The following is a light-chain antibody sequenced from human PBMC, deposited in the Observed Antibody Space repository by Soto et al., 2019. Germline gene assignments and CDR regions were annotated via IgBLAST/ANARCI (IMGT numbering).Light chain of an antibody. CDR3: SSYTSSISVV. Sequence: QSVLTQPASVSGSPGQSITISCTGTSSDVGRHNYVSWYQQYPGKAPKLMIYEVSYRPSGVSNRFSGSKSGNTASLTISGLQAEDEADYYCSSYTSSISVVFGGGTKLTVL. CDR1: SSDVGRHNY. V-gene: IGLV2-14*01. J-gene: IGLJ2*01. CDR2: EVS.